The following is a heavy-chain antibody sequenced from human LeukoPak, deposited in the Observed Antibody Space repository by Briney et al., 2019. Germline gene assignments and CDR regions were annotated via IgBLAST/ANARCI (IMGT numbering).Heavy chain of an antibody. V-gene: IGHV1-69*06. CDR1: GGTFSSYA. J-gene: IGHJ3*02. CDR3: ARATGNSEAFDI. CDR2: IIPIFGTA. D-gene: IGHD4-23*01. Sequence: SVKVSCKASGGTFSSYAISWVRQAPGQGLEWMGGIIPIFGTANYAQEFQGRVTITADKSTSTAYMELSSLRSEDTAVYYCARATGNSEAFDIWGRGTMVTVSS.